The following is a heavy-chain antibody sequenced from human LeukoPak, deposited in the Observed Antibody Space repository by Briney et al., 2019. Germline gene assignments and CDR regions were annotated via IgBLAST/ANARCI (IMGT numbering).Heavy chain of an antibody. CDR3: ARARYANAWYAFDI. J-gene: IGHJ3*02. CDR2: LSHSGSS. Sequence: PSETLSLTCTVSGXSVSNYWSWIRRPPGRGLEWIAYLSHSGSSDSNPSLTSRVTTLVDTSKNQFSLKLTSVTAADTAVYCCARARYANAWYAFDIWGHGTMVTVSS. D-gene: IGHD2-2*01. CDR1: GXSVSNY. V-gene: IGHV4-59*02.